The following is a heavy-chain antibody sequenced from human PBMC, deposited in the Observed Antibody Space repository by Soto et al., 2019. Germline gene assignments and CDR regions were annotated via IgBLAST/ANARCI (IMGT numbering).Heavy chain of an antibody. D-gene: IGHD2-21*01. CDR3: AKDLFPTSGQRFFFES. CDR2: ILHDETP. V-gene: IGHV3-23*01. J-gene: IGHJ4*02. Sequence: QPGGSLRLSCAASGFTFSTYAMTWVRQAPGRGLEWVSTILHDETPFYTDSVKGRFTISRDNVRGTLYLQMNGLGVEDAALYFCAKDLFPTSGQRFFFESWGQGSLVTVSS. CDR1: GFTFSTYA.